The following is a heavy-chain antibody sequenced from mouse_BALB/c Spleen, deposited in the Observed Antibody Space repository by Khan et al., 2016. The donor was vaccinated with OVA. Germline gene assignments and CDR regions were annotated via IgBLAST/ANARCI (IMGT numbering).Heavy chain of an antibody. J-gene: IGHJ4*01. CDR2: ISYSGTT. CDR1: GYSITSDYA. CDR3: ARQNYYGYAMDY. D-gene: IGHD1-1*01. Sequence: EVELVESGPGLVKPSQSLSLTCTVTGYSITSDYAWNWIRQFPGNKLEWMGYISYSGTTSYNPSLKSRIPITRDTSKNQFFLQLNSVTSEDTATYYCARQNYYGYAMDYWGQGTSVTVSS. V-gene: IGHV3-2*02.